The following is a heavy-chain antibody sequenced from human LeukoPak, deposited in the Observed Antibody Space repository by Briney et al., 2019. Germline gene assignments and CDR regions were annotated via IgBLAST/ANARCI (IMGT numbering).Heavy chain of an antibody. CDR3: AKTLYCSSTSCLEDYYYYVDV. Sequence: PGGSLRLSCAASGFTFSSYAMSWVRQAPGKGLEWVSAISGSGGSTYYADSVKGRFTISRDNSKNTLYLQMNSLRAEDTAVYYCAKTLYCSSTSCLEDYYYYVDVWGKGTTVTVSS. J-gene: IGHJ6*03. CDR1: GFTFSSYA. D-gene: IGHD2-2*01. CDR2: ISGSGGST. V-gene: IGHV3-23*01.